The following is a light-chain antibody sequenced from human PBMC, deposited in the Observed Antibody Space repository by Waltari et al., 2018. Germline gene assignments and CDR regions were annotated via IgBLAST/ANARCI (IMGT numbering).Light chain of an antibody. J-gene: IGLJ3*02. CDR1: RLGNKY. CDR3: QTWDRASAV. Sequence: SYELTQPPSVSVSPGQTARITCSGDRLGNKYVSWYQQKSGQSPVLVNYQHHRRPSGIPERFSGSNSGDTATLTISGTQAMDEADFFCQTWDRASAVFGGGTKLTVL. V-gene: IGLV3-1*01. CDR2: QHH.